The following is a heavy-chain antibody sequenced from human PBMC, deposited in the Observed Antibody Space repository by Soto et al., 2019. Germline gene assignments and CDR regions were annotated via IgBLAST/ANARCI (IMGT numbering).Heavy chain of an antibody. D-gene: IGHD3-3*01. CDR2: IIPIFGTA. V-gene: IGHV1-69*13. CDR3: ARDHDFWSGYRRSNWFDR. Sequence: SVKVSCKASGGTFSSYAISWVRQAPGQGLEWMGGIIPIFGTANYAQKFQGRVTITADESTSTAYMELSSLRSEDTAVYYCARDHDFWSGYRRSNWFDRWGQGTLVTVSS. CDR1: GGTFSSYA. J-gene: IGHJ5*02.